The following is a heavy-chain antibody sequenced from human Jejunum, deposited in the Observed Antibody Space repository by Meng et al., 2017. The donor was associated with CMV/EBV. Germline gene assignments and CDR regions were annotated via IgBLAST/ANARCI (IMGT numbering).Heavy chain of an antibody. CDR2: IRHDGGER. J-gene: IGHJ6*02. CDR3: ATSTTGMVASSYYNYAMDV. Sequence: NYWMTLVRQAPGKGLEWVANIRHDGGERYFVDSVKGRFAISRDNTKNSLFLHMDRLRAEDTAVYYCATSTTGMVASSYYNYAMDVWGQGTTVTVSS. V-gene: IGHV3-7*01. D-gene: IGHD1-1*01. CDR1: NYW.